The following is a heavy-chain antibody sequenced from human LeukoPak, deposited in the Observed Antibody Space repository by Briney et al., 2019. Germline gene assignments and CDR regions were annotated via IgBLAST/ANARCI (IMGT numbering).Heavy chain of an antibody. D-gene: IGHD3-9*01. CDR2: ISGSGGST. CDR1: GFTFSDYY. CDR3: AKAVRYFDWLPD. J-gene: IGHJ4*02. Sequence: PGGSLRLSCAASGFTFSDYYMSWIRQAPGKGLEWVSAISGSGGSTYYADSVKGRFTISRDNSKNTLYLQMNSLRAEDTAVYYCAKAVRYFDWLPDWGQGTLVTVSS. V-gene: IGHV3-23*01.